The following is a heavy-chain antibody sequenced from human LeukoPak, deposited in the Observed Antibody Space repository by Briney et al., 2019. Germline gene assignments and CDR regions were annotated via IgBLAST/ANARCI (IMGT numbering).Heavy chain of an antibody. CDR1: GYTFTSYA. J-gene: IGHJ4*02. D-gene: IGHD3-10*01. V-gene: IGHV1-2*02. Sequence: ASVKVSCKASGYTFTSYAIHWVRQAPGQGLEWMGWITPSGGTDYPQKFQGRVAITWDTSITTAYMDLSRLTSDDTAVYYCARVIWFGERYFDYWGQGTLVTVSS. CDR2: ITPSGGT. CDR3: ARVIWFGERYFDY.